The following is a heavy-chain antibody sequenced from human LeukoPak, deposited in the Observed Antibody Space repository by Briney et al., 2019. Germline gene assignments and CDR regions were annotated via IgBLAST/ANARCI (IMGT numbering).Heavy chain of an antibody. CDR3: ARGRRDYGDWGLFWDY. Sequence: PSETLSLTCTVSGGSISSGDYYWSWIRQPPGKGLEWIGYIYYSGSTYYNPSLKSRVTISVGTSKNQFSLKLSSVTAADTAVYYCARGRRDYGDWGLFWDYWGQGTLVTVSS. J-gene: IGHJ4*02. CDR1: GGSISSGDYY. V-gene: IGHV4-30-4*08. CDR2: IYYSGST. D-gene: IGHD4-17*01.